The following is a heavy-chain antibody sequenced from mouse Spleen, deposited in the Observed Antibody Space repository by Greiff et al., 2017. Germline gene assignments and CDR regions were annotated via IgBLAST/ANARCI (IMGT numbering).Heavy chain of an antibody. Sequence: VQLQQSGAELVRPGASVKLSCKASGYTFTDYYINWVKQRPGQGLEWIARIYPGSGNTYYNEKFKGKATLTAEKSSSTAYMQLSSLTSEDSAVYFCARSPGYYFDYWGQGTTLTVSS. J-gene: IGHJ2*01. CDR3: ARSPGYYFDY. CDR2: IYPGSGNT. V-gene: IGHV1-76*01. CDR1: GYTFTDYY.